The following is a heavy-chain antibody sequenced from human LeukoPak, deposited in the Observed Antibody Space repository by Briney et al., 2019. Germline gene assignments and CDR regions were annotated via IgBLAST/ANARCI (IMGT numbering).Heavy chain of an antibody. CDR3: ARDWGIVGAEEGLNDAFDI. D-gene: IGHD1-26*01. J-gene: IGHJ3*02. CDR2: ISSSGSTI. Sequence: PGGSLRLSCAASGFTFSSYEMNWVRQAPGKGLEWVSYISSSGSTIYYADSVKGRFTISRDNAKNSLYLQMNSLRAEDTAVYYCARDWGIVGAEEGLNDAFDIWGQGTMVTVSS. CDR1: GFTFSSYE. V-gene: IGHV3-48*03.